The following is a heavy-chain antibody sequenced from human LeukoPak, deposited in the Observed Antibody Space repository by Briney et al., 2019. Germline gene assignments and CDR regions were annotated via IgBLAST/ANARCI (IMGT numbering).Heavy chain of an antibody. Sequence: GGSLRLSCVASGITFSSYSMNWVRQAPGQGLQWVSAVGTSADTYYADSVRGRFTISRDNSKNTLYLQMDSLRAEDTAIYYCTRKTPGRTPFDYWGQGILVTVSS. V-gene: IGHV3-23*01. CDR3: TRKTPGRTPFDY. J-gene: IGHJ4*02. D-gene: IGHD2-15*01. CDR2: VGTSADT. CDR1: GITFSSYS.